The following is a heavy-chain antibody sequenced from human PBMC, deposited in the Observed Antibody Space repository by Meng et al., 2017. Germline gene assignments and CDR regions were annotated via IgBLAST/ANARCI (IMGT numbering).Heavy chain of an antibody. J-gene: IGHJ5*02. CDR3: ARVVGKLGIAAATRFDP. CDR1: GGSISSGGYY. CDR2: IYYSGST. D-gene: IGHD6-13*01. Sequence: QAPLQQPGPGLVSPSQTLSLTCTVSGGSISSGGYYWSWIRQHPGKGLEWIGYIYYSGSTYYNPSLKSLVTISVDTSKNQFSLKLSSVTAADTAVYYCARVVGKLGIAAATRFDPWGQGTLVTVSS. V-gene: IGHV4-31*01.